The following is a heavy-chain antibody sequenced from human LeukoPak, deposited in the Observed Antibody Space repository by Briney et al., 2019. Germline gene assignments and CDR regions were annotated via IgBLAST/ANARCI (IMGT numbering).Heavy chain of an antibody. D-gene: IGHD4-17*01. V-gene: IGHV3-23*01. CDR3: ARDGDYGPFDY. CDR2: ISGSGGST. J-gene: IGHJ4*02. CDR1: GFTFSSYA. Sequence: GGSLRLSCAASGFTFSSYAMSWVRQAPGKGLEWVSAISGSGGSTYYADSVKGRFTISRDNSKNTLYLQMNSLRAEDTAVYHCARDGDYGPFDYWGQGTLVTVSS.